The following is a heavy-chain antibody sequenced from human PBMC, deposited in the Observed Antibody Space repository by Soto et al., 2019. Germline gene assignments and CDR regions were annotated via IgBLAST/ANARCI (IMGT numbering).Heavy chain of an antibody. CDR1: GYTFSSYG. Sequence: ASVKVSCKASGYTFSSYGISWVRQAPGQGLEWMGWMSAYNGNTNYAQKLQDRVTMTTDTSTSTAYMELRSLRSDDTAVYYCARPTSIYYYDMDVWGQGTTVTVSS. V-gene: IGHV1-18*01. J-gene: IGHJ6*02. CDR3: ARPTSIYYYDMDV. CDR2: MSAYNGNT. D-gene: IGHD3-16*01.